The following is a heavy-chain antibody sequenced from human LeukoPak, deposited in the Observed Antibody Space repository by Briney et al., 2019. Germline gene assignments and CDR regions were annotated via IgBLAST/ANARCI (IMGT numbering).Heavy chain of an antibody. CDR3: ARGRGYSSAYFDI. CDR2: IRNKARSYTT. CDR1: RFSFSDHY. D-gene: IGHD3-22*01. J-gene: IGHJ3*02. V-gene: IGHV3-72*01. Sequence: GGSLRLSCAASRFSFSDHYMDWVRQAPGKGLEWVGRIRNKARSYTTEYAASVKGRFTVSRDDSKNSLYLQMNCLKTEDTAVYYCARGRGYSSAYFDIWGQGTMVTVSS.